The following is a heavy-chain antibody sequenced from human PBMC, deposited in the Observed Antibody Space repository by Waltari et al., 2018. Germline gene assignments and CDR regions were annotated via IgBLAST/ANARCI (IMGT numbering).Heavy chain of an antibody. V-gene: IGHV5-51*03. CDR3: ARGADKVAAAGNRWEFDY. CDR2: IFPGDSGT. D-gene: IGHD6-13*01. Sequence: EAQPVWSGAEVKKPGESMQISCKGSGYSFTSYWMGWVRPMPGKGVQWRGIIFPGDSGTTYSPSNQGQRTTSADKAISTAYLQWISLKASDTAMYYCARGADKVAAAGNRWEFDYWGQGTLVTVSS. CDR1: GYSFTSYW. J-gene: IGHJ4*02.